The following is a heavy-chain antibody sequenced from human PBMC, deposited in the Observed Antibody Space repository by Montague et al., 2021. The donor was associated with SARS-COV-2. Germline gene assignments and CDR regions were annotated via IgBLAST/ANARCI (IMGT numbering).Heavy chain of an antibody. J-gene: IGHJ6*02. CDR3: ARDGGIGDSGSNTWSYYYYGMDV. D-gene: IGHD3-22*01. CDR2: IYTSGST. Sequence: TRSLTCTVSGGSISSGSYYWSWVRQPAGKGLEWIGRIYTSGSTNYNPPLKSRVTISVDTSKNQFSLKLSSVTAADTAVYYCARDGGIGDSGSNTWSYYYYGMDVWGQGTTVTVSS. V-gene: IGHV4-61*02. CDR1: GGSISSGSYY.